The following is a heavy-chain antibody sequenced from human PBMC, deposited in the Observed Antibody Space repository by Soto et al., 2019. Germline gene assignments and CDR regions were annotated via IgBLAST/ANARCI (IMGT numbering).Heavy chain of an antibody. J-gene: IGHJ5*02. CDR3: AGALDIVVVVAAATYPARGEVSRKNWFDP. CDR1: GGSFSGYY. V-gene: IGHV4-34*01. D-gene: IGHD2-15*01. CDR2: INHSGST. Sequence: PSETLSLTCAVYGGSFSGYYWSWIRQPPGKGLEWIGEINHSGSTNYNPSLKSRVTISVDTSKNQFSLKLSSVTAADTAVYYCAGALDIVVVVAAATYPARGEVSRKNWFDPWGQGTLVTVSS.